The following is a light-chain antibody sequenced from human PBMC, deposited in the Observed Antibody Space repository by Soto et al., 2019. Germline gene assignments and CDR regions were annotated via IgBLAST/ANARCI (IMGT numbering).Light chain of an antibody. J-gene: IGLJ1*01. CDR1: SSNIGSNT. CDR2: SNN. CDR3: AAWDDSLNGYV. V-gene: IGLV1-44*01. Sequence: QSVLTQPPSASGTPGQRVTISCSGSSSNIGSNTVNWYQQPPGTAPILLIYSNNQRPSGVPARFSGSKSGTSASLAISGLQSEDEADYYCAAWDDSLNGYVFGTGTKVTVL.